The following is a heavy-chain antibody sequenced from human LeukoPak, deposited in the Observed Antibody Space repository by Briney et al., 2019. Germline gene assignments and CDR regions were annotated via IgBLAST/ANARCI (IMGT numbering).Heavy chain of an antibody. V-gene: IGHV3-53*01. CDR3: ARDLVGATVPD. J-gene: IGHJ4*02. D-gene: IGHD1-26*01. CDR1: GFTVSGNY. Sequence: GGSLRLSCAASGFTVSGNYMSWVRQAPGKGLEWVSVIYSGGSTYYADSVKGRFTISRDNSKNTLYLQMNSLRAEDTAVYYCARDLVGATVPDWGQGTLVTVSS. CDR2: IYSGGST.